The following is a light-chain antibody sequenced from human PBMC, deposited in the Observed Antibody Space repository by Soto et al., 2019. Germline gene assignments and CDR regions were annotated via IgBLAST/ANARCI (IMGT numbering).Light chain of an antibody. CDR2: GAS. CDR3: QQSYRTPHT. Sequence: EVVLTQSPGTLSLSPGGRASLFCRASQTVSPYLAWYQQKPGQAPRLLIYGASSRATGIPDRFSGSGSETDFTLTITNLQPEDFGTYYCQQSYRTPHTFGQGTRLETK. J-gene: IGKJ2*01. V-gene: IGKV3-20*01. CDR1: QTVSPY.